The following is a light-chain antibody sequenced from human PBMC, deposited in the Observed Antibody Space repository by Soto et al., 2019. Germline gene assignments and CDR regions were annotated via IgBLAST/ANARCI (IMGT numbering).Light chain of an antibody. J-gene: IGKJ1*01. CDR1: QGIRNF. Sequence: EIVMTQSPATLSVSPGERATLSCRASQGIRNFLAWYQQKPGQAPRLLISGASTRATGIPARFSGSGSGTDFTLTISSLQSEDFAVYYCQQSASWPWTFGQGTKVEI. V-gene: IGKV3-15*01. CDR2: GAS. CDR3: QQSASWPWT.